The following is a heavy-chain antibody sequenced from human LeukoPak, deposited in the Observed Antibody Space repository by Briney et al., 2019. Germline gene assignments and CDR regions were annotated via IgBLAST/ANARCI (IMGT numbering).Heavy chain of an antibody. Sequence: GGSLRLSCVASGFSFNNYGTHWVRQAPGKGLEWVSAISGSGGSTYYADSVKGRFTISRDNSKNTLYLQMNSLRGDDTAVYYCAKEGAVLGEYYYYYMDVWGKGTTVTVSS. V-gene: IGHV3-23*01. CDR3: AKEGAVLGEYYYYYMDV. D-gene: IGHD3-16*01. CDR1: GFSFNNYG. J-gene: IGHJ6*03. CDR2: ISGSGGST.